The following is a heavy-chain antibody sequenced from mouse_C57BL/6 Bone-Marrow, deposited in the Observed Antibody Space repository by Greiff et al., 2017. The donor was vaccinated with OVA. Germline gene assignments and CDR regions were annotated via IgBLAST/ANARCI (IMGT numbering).Heavy chain of an antibody. V-gene: IGHV5-17*01. CDR2: ISSGSSTI. CDR3: GDYDWFAY. CDR1: GFTFSDYG. D-gene: IGHD2-4*01. J-gene: IGHJ3*01. Sequence: EVQLQQSGGGLVKPGGSLKLSCAASGFTFSDYGMHWVRQAPEKGLEWVAYISSGSSTIYYADTVKGRFTISRDNAKNTLFLQMTSLRSEDTAMYYCGDYDWFAYWGQGTLVTVSA.